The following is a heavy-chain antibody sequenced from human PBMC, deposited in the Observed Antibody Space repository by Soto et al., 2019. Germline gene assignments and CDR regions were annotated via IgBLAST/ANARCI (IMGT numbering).Heavy chain of an antibody. Sequence: ASVKVSCXASGYTFTSYGISWVRRAPGQGLEWMGWISAYNGNTNYAQKLQGRVTMTTDTSTSTAYIELRSLRSDDTAVYYCARWTYYYDSSGRTNYYYYGMDVWGQGTTVTVSS. CDR1: GYTFTSYG. D-gene: IGHD3-22*01. J-gene: IGHJ6*02. V-gene: IGHV1-18*04. CDR3: ARWTYYYDSSGRTNYYYYGMDV. CDR2: ISAYNGNT.